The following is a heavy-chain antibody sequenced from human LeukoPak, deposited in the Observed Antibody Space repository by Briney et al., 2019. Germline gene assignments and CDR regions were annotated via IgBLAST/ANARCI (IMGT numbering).Heavy chain of an antibody. D-gene: IGHD3-10*01. CDR1: GGSFSGYY. J-gene: IGHJ5*02. Sequence: PETLSLTCAVYGGSFSGYYWSWIRQPPGKGLEWIGEINHSGSTNYNPSLKSRVTISVDTSKNQFSLKLSSVTAADTAVYYCARRPVYYYGSGSYFWFDPWGQGTLVTVSS. CDR3: ARRPVYYYGSGSYFWFDP. CDR2: INHSGST. V-gene: IGHV4-34*01.